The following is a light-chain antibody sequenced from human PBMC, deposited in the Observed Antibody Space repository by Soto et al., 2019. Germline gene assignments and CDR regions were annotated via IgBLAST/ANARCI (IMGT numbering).Light chain of an antibody. J-gene: IGKJ2*01. Sequence: EIVLTQSPGTLSLSPGERATLSCRASQSVSSSYLAWYQQKPGQAPRLLIYRASSRATGIPVRFSDSGSGTDFTFTISRLEPEDFAVYYCQQYGSSPYTFGLGTKLEIK. CDR2: RAS. CDR3: QQYGSSPYT. V-gene: IGKV3-20*01. CDR1: QSVSSSY.